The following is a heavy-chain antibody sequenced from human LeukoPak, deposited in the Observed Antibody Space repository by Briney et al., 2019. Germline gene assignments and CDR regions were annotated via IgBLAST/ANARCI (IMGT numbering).Heavy chain of an antibody. CDR1: GFTVGSNT. CDR3: EIGYYDSSGYHY. V-gene: IGHV3-53*01. D-gene: IGHD3-22*01. Sequence: GGSLRLSSAASGFTVGSNTMSWVRQAPGKGLEWVSIIYSGGSTSYADSVKGRFTISRDNSKNTLYLQMNSLRAEDTAVYYCEIGYYDSSGYHYWGQGTLVTVSS. CDR2: IYSGGST. J-gene: IGHJ4*02.